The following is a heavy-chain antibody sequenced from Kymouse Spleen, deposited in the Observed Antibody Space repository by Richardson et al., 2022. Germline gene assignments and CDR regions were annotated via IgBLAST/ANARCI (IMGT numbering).Heavy chain of an antibody. CDR2: INHSGST. V-gene: IGHV4-34*01. CDR3: ARGGGELELFFDY. D-gene: IGHD1-7*01. CDR1: GGSFSGYY. Sequence: QVQLQQWGAGLLKPSETLSLTCAVYGGSFSGYYWSWIRQPPGKGLEWIGEINHSGSTNYNPSLKSRVTISVDTSKNQFSLKLSSVTAADTAVYYCARGGGELELFFDYWGQGTLVTVSS. J-gene: IGHJ4*02.